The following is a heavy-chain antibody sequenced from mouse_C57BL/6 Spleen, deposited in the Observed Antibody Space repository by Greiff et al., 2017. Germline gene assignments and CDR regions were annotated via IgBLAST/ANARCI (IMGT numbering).Heavy chain of an antibody. CDR3: ARVNWDWYFDV. Sequence: QVQLKQSGPELVKPGASVKISCKASGYAFSSSWMNWVKQRPGKGLEWIGRIYPGDGDTNYNGKFKGKATLTADKSSSTAYMQLSSLTSEDSAVYVWARVNWDWYFDVWGTGTTVTVSS. CDR1: GYAFSSSW. J-gene: IGHJ1*03. D-gene: IGHD4-1*02. CDR2: IYPGDGDT. V-gene: IGHV1-82*01.